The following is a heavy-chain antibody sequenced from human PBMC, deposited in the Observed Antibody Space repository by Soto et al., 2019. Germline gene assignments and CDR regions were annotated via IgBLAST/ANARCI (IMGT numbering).Heavy chain of an antibody. CDR1: GFTFSNFG. J-gene: IGHJ4*02. CDR3: AKGSEVARQELDY. V-gene: IGHV3-30*18. CDR2: ISSDGSDK. D-gene: IGHD2-15*01. Sequence: QVQLVESGGGVVQPGRSLRLSCAASGFTFSNFGMHWVRQAPGKGLVWVAVISSDGSDKYYSDSVKGRFTISRDNSKNTLFLQMNSLRVEDTAVYYCAKGSEVARQELDYWGQGTLVTVSS.